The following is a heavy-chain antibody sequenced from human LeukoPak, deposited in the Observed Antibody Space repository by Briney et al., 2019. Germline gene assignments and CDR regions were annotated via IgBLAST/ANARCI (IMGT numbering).Heavy chain of an antibody. Sequence: GGSLRLSCAASGSTFSGSAMHWVRQASGKGLEWVGRIRSKANSYATAYAASVKGRFTISRDDSKNTAYLQMNSMKTEDTAVYYCTRRYRSSTSCYDYWGQGTLVTVSS. V-gene: IGHV3-73*01. D-gene: IGHD2-2*01. CDR3: TRRYRSSTSCYDY. J-gene: IGHJ4*02. CDR1: GSTFSGSA. CDR2: IRSKANSYAT.